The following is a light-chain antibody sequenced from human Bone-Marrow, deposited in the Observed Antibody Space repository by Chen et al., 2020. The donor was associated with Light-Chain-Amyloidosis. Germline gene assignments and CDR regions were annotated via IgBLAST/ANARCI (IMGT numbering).Light chain of an antibody. CDR3: SSFTSSSSYV. Sequence: QPALTQPASVSGSPGQPITISCTGTSGDVGTYNYVSWYQQHPGKAPKVMIYAVSNRPSGVSNRFSGSKSGNTASLTISGLQAEDEADYYCSSFTSSSSYVFGPGTKVTV. J-gene: IGLJ1*01. CDR2: AVS. CDR1: SGDVGTYNY. V-gene: IGLV2-14*01.